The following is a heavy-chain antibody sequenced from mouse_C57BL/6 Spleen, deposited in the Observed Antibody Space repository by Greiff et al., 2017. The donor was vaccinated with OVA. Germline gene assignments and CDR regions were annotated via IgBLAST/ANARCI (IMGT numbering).Heavy chain of an antibody. V-gene: IGHV3-6*01. Sequence: ESGPGLVKPSQSLSLTCSVTGYSITSGYYWNWLRQFPGNKLEWMGYISYDGSNNYNPSLKNRISITPDTSKNQFFLKLNSVTTEDTATYYCARGEDYDGSSLYWYFDVGGTGTTVTVSS. CDR2: ISYDGSN. D-gene: IGHD1-1*01. J-gene: IGHJ1*03. CDR3: ARGEDYDGSSLYWYFDV. CDR1: GYSITSGYY.